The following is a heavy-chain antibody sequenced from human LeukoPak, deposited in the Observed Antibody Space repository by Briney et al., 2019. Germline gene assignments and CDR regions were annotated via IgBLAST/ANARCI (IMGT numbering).Heavy chain of an antibody. CDR2: ISYDGSNK. D-gene: IGHD3-10*01. Sequence: PGGSLRLSCAASRFTFSSYGMHWVRQAPGKGLEWVAVISYDGSNKYYADSVKGRFTISRDNSKNTLYLQMNSLRAEDTAVYYCAKDRAYYYGSGSYPSLDYWGQGTLVTVSS. V-gene: IGHV3-30*18. CDR3: AKDRAYYYGSGSYPSLDY. J-gene: IGHJ4*02. CDR1: RFTFSSYG.